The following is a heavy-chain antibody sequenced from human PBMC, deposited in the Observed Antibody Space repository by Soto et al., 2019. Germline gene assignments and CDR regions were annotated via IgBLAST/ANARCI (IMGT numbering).Heavy chain of an antibody. Sequence: SGGSLRLSCAASGFIFGSYTMNWVRQAPGKGLEWVSSISSSSFTLYYADSVKGRFSISRDNAKNSLYLQMNSLRDEDTAVYYCVRAMGSSSSKDDYWGQGT. V-gene: IGHV3-48*02. CDR3: VRAMGSSSSKDDY. D-gene: IGHD6-6*01. J-gene: IGHJ4*02. CDR2: ISSSSFTL. CDR1: GFIFGSYT.